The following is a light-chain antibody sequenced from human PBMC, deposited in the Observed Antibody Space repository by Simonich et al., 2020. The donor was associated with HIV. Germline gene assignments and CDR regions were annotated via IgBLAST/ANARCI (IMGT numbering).Light chain of an antibody. CDR2: DVS. CDR1: RSDVGGYNY. V-gene: IGLV2-14*03. Sequence: QSALTQPASVSGSPGQSITISCTGTRSDVGGYNYVSWYQQHPGKAPKLMIYDVSNRPSWVSKRFSGSKSGNTASLTISGLQAEDEADYYCSSYAGSSTVVFGGGTKLTVL. J-gene: IGLJ2*01. CDR3: SSYAGSSTVV.